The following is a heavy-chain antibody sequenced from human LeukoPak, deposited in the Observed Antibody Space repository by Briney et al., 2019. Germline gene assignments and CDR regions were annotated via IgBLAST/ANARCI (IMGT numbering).Heavy chain of an antibody. D-gene: IGHD4-11*01. Sequence: GGSLRLSCAASGFTFSSYSMNWVRQAPGKGLEWVSSISSSSSYIYYADSVKGRFTISRDNAKNSLYLHMNSLSAEDTAVYFCATETENSNYDAFDIWGQGTLVTVSS. CDR3: ATETENSNYDAFDI. CDR2: ISSSSSYI. CDR1: GFTFSSYS. V-gene: IGHV3-21*01. J-gene: IGHJ3*02.